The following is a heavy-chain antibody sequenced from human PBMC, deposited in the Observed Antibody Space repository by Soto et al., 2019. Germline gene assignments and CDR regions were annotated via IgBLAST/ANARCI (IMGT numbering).Heavy chain of an antibody. J-gene: IGHJ4*02. CDR3: GIASAFYDSVDY. CDR2: INADGGST. V-gene: IGHV3-74*01. D-gene: IGHD3-22*01. Sequence: EVQLVASGGASVQPGGSLRLSCAASGFAFSSYWMHWVRQTPGKGLLWVARINADGGSTNYAESVKGRFTISRDNTKKTLYLQMDSLGAEDSAVYYCGIASAFYDSVDYWGQGTRIAVSS. CDR1: GFAFSSYW.